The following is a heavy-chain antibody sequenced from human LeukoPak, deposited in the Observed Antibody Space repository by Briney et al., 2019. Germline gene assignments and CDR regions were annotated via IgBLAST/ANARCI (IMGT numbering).Heavy chain of an antibody. Sequence: GGSLRLSCAASGFTFSKYWMSWVRQTPGKGLEWVASIRHDASQIYYVDSVKGRFTISRDNARNSLYLQMNSLRAEDTAVYYCARELGGGGAFDIWGQGTMVTVSS. V-gene: IGHV3-7*03. CDR1: GFTFSKYW. J-gene: IGHJ3*02. CDR3: ARELGGGGAFDI. D-gene: IGHD3-16*01. CDR2: IRHDASQI.